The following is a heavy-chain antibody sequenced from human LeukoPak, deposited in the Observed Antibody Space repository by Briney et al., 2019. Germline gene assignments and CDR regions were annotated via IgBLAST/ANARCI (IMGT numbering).Heavy chain of an antibody. CDR2: IGGSGSRT. D-gene: IGHD3-16*01. V-gene: IGHV3-23*01. Sequence: GGCLRLSCAASGFTFSSFAVSWVRQAPVKGLEWVSAIGGSGSRTWYADSVKGRFTTSRDNSKNTLYMQMNSLRAEDTRVYYIAKERGPRQGLDYWGQGTLVTVSS. CDR3: AKERGPRQGLDY. CDR1: GFTFSSFA. J-gene: IGHJ4*02.